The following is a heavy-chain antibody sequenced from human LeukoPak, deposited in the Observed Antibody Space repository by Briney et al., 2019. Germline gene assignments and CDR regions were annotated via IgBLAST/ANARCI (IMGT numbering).Heavy chain of an antibody. J-gene: IGHJ4*02. D-gene: IGHD6-19*01. CDR1: GHTFTGYY. Sequence: ASVKVSCKTSGHTFTGYYMHWVRQDPGQGLEWMGWINPNSGGTNYAQKFQGRVTMTRDTSISTANMELSSLRSDDTAVYYCARDGTIAVAGYWGQGTLVTVSS. CDR3: ARDGTIAVAGY. CDR2: INPNSGGT. V-gene: IGHV1-2*02.